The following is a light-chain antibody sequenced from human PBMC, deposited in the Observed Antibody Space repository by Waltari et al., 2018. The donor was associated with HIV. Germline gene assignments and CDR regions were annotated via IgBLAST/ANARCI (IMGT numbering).Light chain of an antibody. CDR2: SNK. CDR1: SSNIGSNG. V-gene: IGLV1-44*01. J-gene: IGLJ2*01. Sequence: QSVLTQSPSASGTPGQRVTISCSGGSSNIGSNGVDWYQQFPGTAPKLLIYSNKQRPSGVPDRFSGSKSGTSASLAISGLQSEDEATYYCATLDDSLNGPIFGGGTRLTVL. CDR3: ATLDDSLNGPI.